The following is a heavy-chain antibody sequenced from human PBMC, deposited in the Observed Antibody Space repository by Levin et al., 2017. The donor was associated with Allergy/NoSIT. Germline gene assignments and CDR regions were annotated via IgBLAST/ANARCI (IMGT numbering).Heavy chain of an antibody. J-gene: IGHJ4*02. CDR1: GFTFSDYY. Sequence: GGSLRLSCAASGFTFSDYYMSWIRQAPGKGLEWVSYISSSGSTIYYADSVKGRFTISRDNAKNSLYLQMNSLRAEDTAVYYCASLGYCSSTSCSPLDYWGQGTLVTVSS. D-gene: IGHD2-2*01. V-gene: IGHV3-11*01. CDR3: ASLGYCSSTSCSPLDY. CDR2: ISSSGSTI.